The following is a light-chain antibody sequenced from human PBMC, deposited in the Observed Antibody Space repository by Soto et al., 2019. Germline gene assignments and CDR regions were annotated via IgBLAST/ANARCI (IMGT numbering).Light chain of an antibody. CDR1: SSDVGGYNY. CDR2: DVN. V-gene: IGLV2-11*01. CDR3: CSYAGSYTYV. J-gene: IGLJ1*01. Sequence: QSVLTQPRSVSGSPGQSVTISCTGTSSDVGGYNYVSWYQQHPGKAPKLMIYDVNKRPSGVPDRFSGSKSGNTASLTISGLQAEDEADYYCCSYAGSYTYVFGTVTKLTVL.